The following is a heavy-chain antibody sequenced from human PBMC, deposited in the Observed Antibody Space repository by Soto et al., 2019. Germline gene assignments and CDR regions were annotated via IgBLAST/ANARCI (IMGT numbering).Heavy chain of an antibody. Sequence: EVQLVESGGGLVQPGGSLRLSCAASGFTFSSQWMYWVRQSPGKGPVWVSYINSDGSRIAYADSVKGRFTISRDNAKNTLYLQMNSLSFEDTAVYYCVGDIRWCRGTLVTVSS. CDR1: GFTFSSQW. CDR2: INSDGSRI. V-gene: IGHV3-74*03. CDR3: VGDIR. J-gene: IGHJ2*01.